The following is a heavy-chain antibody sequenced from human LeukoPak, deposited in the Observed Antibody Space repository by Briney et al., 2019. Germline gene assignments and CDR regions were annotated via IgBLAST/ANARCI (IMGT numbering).Heavy chain of an antibody. Sequence: GGSLRLSCAASGFTFSSYWMSWVRQAPGKGLEWVANIKQDGCEKYYVDSVKGRFTISRDNAKNSLYLQMNSLRAEDTAVYYCAREPGGVATIPSFDYWGQGTLVTVSS. CDR2: IKQDGCEK. J-gene: IGHJ4*02. V-gene: IGHV3-7*01. CDR1: GFTFSSYW. CDR3: AREPGGVATIPSFDY. D-gene: IGHD5-12*01.